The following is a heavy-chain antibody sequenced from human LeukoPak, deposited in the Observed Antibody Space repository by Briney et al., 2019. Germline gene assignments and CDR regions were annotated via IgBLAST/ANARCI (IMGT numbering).Heavy chain of an antibody. CDR1: GFTLTRYW. J-gene: IGHJ4*02. CDR3: AKDKAVAGINYFDY. D-gene: IGHD6-19*01. CDR2: VKQDGSQA. V-gene: IGHV3-7*03. Sequence: GGSLTLSCATSGFTLTRYWMAWIRQSPGKGLEWVANVKQDGSQAYYLESVEGRFTISRDNAKNSLYLQMNSLRAEDTALYYCAKDKAVAGINYFDYWGQGTLVTVSS.